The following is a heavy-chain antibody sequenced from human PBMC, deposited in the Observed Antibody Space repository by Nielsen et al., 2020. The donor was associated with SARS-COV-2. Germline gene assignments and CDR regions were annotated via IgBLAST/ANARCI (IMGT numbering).Heavy chain of an antibody. CDR3: ARDRVYYHSRGYRDGAFDI. CDR2: INPSGGST. Sequence: WVRQAPGQGLEWMGIINPSGGSTSYAQKFPGRVTMTRNTSTSTVYMELSSLRSEDTAVYYVARDRVYYHSRGYRDGAFDIWGQGTMVTVSS. D-gene: IGHD3-22*01. V-gene: IGHV1-46*01. J-gene: IGHJ3*02.